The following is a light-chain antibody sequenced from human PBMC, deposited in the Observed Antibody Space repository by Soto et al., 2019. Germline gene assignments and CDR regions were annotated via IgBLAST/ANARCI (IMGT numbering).Light chain of an antibody. J-gene: IGKJ4*01. CDR3: QQSYSPPLT. V-gene: IGKV1-39*01. CDR1: QTIIKS. Sequence: DIQMTQFPSSLSASVGDRVTITCRASQTIIKSINWYQQRLGKAPTLLISGASSLQSGAPSRFSGSGSGTDFTFTISSLQPEDSATYYCQQSYSPPLTFGGGTRWIS. CDR2: GAS.